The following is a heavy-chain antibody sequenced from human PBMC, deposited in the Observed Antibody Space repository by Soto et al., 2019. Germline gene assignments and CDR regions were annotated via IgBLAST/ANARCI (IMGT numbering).Heavy chain of an antibody. J-gene: IGHJ6*03. D-gene: IGHD3-10*01. CDR3: ARGLGRYYGSGMEFGVYYMDV. Sequence: SETLSLTCAVYGGSFSGYYWSWIRQPPGKGLEWIGEINHSGSTNYNPSLKSRVTISVDTSKNQFSLKLSSVTAADTAVYYCARGLGRYYGSGMEFGVYYMDVWGKGTTVTVSS. CDR1: GGSFSGYY. V-gene: IGHV4-34*01. CDR2: INHSGST.